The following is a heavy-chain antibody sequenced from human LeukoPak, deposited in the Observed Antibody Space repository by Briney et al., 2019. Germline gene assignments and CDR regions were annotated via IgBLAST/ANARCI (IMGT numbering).Heavy chain of an antibody. CDR1: GYSISNDHY. Sequence: SETLSLTCAVSGYSISNDHYWGWIRQSPGKGLEWIGSILHSGYTFYSPSLKSRVSISVDTSKNHFSLKLTSVTAADTAMYYCARGSDTQRVATTHFDFWGQGTLVTVSS. CDR3: ARGSDTQRVATTHFDF. V-gene: IGHV4-38-2*01. J-gene: IGHJ4*02. D-gene: IGHD2-21*02. CDR2: ILHSGYT.